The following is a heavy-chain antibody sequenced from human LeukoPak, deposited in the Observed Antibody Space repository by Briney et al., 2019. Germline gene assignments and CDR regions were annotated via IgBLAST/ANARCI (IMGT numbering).Heavy chain of an antibody. J-gene: IGHJ3*02. CDR3: ARPEYYYDSSGYSDAFDI. Sequence: GESLKISCKGSGYSFTSYWVGWVRQMPGKGLEWMGIIYPGDSDTRHSPSFQGQVTISGDKSISTAYLQWSSLKASDTAMYYCARPEYYYDSSGYSDAFDIWGQGIMVTVSS. D-gene: IGHD3-22*01. V-gene: IGHV5-51*01. CDR2: IYPGDSDT. CDR1: GYSFTSYW.